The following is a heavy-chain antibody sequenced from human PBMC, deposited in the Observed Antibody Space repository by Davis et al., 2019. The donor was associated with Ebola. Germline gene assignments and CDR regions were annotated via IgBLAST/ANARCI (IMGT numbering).Heavy chain of an antibody. J-gene: IGHJ6*02. CDR1: GGSISSNY. D-gene: IGHD2-2*01. CDR2: IYNGGST. V-gene: IGHV3-53*01. Sequence: ETLSLTCTVSGGSISSNYMSWVRQAPGKGLEWVSVIYNGGSTYYADSVKGRFTISRDNSKNTLYLQMNSLRAEDTAVYFCARQLPYYSYGMDVWGQGTTVTVSS. CDR3: ARQLPYYSYGMDV.